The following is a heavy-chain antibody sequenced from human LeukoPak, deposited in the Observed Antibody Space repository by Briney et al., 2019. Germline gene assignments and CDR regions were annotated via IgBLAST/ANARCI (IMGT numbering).Heavy chain of an antibody. J-gene: IGHJ6*02. Sequence: ASVKVPCKASGYTFTSYDINWVRQATGQGLEWMGWMNPNSGNTGYAQKFQGRVTMTRNTSISTAYMELNSLRSEDTAVYYCARAVAGGSYYGMDVWGQGTTVTVSS. CDR3: ARAVAGGSYYGMDV. CDR1: GYTFTSYD. CDR2: MNPNSGNT. D-gene: IGHD6-19*01. V-gene: IGHV1-8*01.